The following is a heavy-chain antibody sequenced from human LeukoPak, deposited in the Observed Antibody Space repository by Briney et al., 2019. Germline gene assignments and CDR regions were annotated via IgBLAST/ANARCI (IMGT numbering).Heavy chain of an antibody. V-gene: IGHV4-39*07. CDR3: ARESGGGWFGELSPEYYFDY. Sequence: PSETLSLTCTVSGGPISSSSYYWGWFRQPPGKGREWMGGIYYSGSTYYNPSLKSRVTISVDTSKNQFSLKLSSVTAADTAVYYCARESGGGWFGELSPEYYFDYWGQGTLVTVSS. D-gene: IGHD3-10*01. CDR2: IYYSGST. J-gene: IGHJ4*02. CDR1: GGPISSSSYY.